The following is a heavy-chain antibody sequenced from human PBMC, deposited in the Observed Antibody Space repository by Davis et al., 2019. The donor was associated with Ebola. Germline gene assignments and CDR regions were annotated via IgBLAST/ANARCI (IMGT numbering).Heavy chain of an antibody. CDR2: IKSKTDGGTT. V-gene: IGHV3-15*07. Sequence: GGSLRLSCAASGFTFRSYAMNWVRQAPGTGLEWVARIKSKTDGGTTDHAAPVKGRFTISRDYSKNTLYLQMNSLKTEDTAVYYCTTDSGRTAWGQGTLVTVSS. CDR3: TTDSGRTA. CDR1: GFTFRSYA. D-gene: IGHD1-14*01. J-gene: IGHJ5*02.